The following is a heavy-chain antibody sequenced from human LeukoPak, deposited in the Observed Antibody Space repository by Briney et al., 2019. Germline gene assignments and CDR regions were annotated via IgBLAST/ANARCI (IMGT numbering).Heavy chain of an antibody. CDR3: ALIAVDWQKPFEY. V-gene: IGHV3-48*01. CDR2: ISSSSTTI. D-gene: IGHD2-21*01. Sequence: GGALRLSCAASGFSFSRYTMSWVRQAPGKGLEWISYISSSSTTIKYEDSVKGRFIISRDNAKNSVYLQMNSLRAEDTAVYYCALIAVDWQKPFEYWGQGTLVPVSS. J-gene: IGHJ4*02. CDR1: GFSFSRYT.